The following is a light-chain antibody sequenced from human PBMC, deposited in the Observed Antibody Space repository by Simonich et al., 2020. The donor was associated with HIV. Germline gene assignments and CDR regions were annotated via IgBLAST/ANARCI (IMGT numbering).Light chain of an antibody. J-gene: IGKJ3*01. CDR2: DAS. Sequence: EIVLTQSPGTLSLSPGERATLSCRASQSVSSSYLAWYQQKPGLAPRLLIYDASSRATGIPDRFSGSGSGTDFTRTISRLEPEDFAVYYCQQYGSSPLFTFGPGTKVDIK. V-gene: IGKV3D-20*01. CDR3: QQYGSSPLFT. CDR1: QSVSSSY.